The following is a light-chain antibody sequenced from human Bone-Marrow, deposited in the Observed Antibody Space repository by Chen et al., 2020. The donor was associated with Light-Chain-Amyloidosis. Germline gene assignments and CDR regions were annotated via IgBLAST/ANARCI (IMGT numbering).Light chain of an antibody. CDR3: ISHTSSGTLWV. CDR2: EVT. V-gene: IGLV2-14*01. J-gene: IGLJ3*02. CDR1: SSDVGGYDL. Sequence: QSALTQPASVSGSPGQSLTISCTGTSSDVGGYDLVSWYQQYPGNDPKLMFYEVTNRPAGISHRCSGSKSGNTASLTISGLQAEDEADYYCISHTSSGTLWVFGGGTKLTVL.